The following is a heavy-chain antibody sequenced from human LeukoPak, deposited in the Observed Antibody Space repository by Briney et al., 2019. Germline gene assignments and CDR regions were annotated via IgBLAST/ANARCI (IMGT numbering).Heavy chain of an antibody. CDR2: ISSSSSYI. CDR3: AKTRVSGGSRPFDY. CDR1: GFTFSSYS. J-gene: IGHJ4*02. V-gene: IGHV3-21*01. Sequence: PGGSLRLSCAASGFTFSSYSMNWVRQAPGKGLEWVSSISSSSSYIYYADSVKGRFTISRDNAKNSLYLQVNSLRAEDTAVYYCAKTRVSGGSRPFDYWGQGTLVTVSS. D-gene: IGHD2-15*01.